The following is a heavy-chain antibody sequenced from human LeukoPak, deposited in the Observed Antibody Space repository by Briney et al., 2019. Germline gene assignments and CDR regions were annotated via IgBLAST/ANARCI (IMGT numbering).Heavy chain of an antibody. CDR2: IIPILGIA. CDR1: GGTFTSYA. D-gene: IGHD3-10*01. V-gene: IGHV1-69*04. CDR3: ARDNYYGSGSHLVYFDY. J-gene: IGHJ4*02. Sequence: SVKVSCKASGGTFTSYAISWVRQAPGQGLEWMGRIIPILGIANYAQKFQGRVTITADKSTSTAYMELSSLRSEDTAVYYCARDNYYGSGSHLVYFDYWGQGTQVTVSS.